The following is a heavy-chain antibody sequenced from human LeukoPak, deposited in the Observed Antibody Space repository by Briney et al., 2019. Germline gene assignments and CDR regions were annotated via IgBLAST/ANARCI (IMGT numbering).Heavy chain of an antibody. CDR1: GFTFSSDA. CDR3: VRSDYGRSFDI. D-gene: IGHD4-17*01. V-gene: IGHV3-23*01. Sequence: GRSLRLSCVASGFTFSSDAMHWVRQAPGKGLEWVSAISGSGGSTYYADSVKGRFTISRDNSKNTLYLQMNSLRAEDTAVYYCVRSDYGRSFDIWGQGTMVTVSS. CDR2: ISGSGGST. J-gene: IGHJ3*02.